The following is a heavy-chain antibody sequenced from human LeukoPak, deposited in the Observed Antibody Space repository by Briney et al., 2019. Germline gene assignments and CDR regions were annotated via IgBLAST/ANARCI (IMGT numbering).Heavy chain of an antibody. CDR2: SYYSGST. J-gene: IGHJ3*02. CDR3: ARVRLGVGDAFDI. V-gene: IGHV4-59*01. D-gene: IGHD3-10*01. Sequence: SETLSLTCTVASGSTSGYSWSWIRQPPGKGLEWIGYSYYSGSTSYSPSLKSRVTILVDTSKNQFSLKLTYVTPADTAVYYCARVRLGVGDAFDIWGQGTMVTVST. CDR1: SGSTSGYS.